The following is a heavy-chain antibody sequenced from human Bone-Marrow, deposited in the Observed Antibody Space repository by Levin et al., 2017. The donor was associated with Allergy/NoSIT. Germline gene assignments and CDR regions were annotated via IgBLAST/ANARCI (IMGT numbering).Heavy chain of an antibody. CDR3: ARAGGYCSAGNGDSFDY. J-gene: IGHJ4*02. CDR1: GGSISSGSYY. D-gene: IGHD2-15*01. Sequence: SETLSLTCTVSGGSISSGSYYWSWIRQPAGKGLEWIGHIYTSGSTNYNPSLKSRVTISVDASKNQFSLKLSSVTAADTAVYYCARAGGYCSAGNGDSFDYWGQGTLVTVSS. V-gene: IGHV4-61*09. CDR2: IYTSGST.